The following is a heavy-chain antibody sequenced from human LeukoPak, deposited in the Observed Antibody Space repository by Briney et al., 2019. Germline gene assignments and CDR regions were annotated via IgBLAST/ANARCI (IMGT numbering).Heavy chain of an antibody. Sequence: GASVKVSCKASGYTFTGYYMHWVRQAPGQGLEWMGWINPNSGGTNYAQKFQGRVTMTRDTSISTAYMELSRLRSDDTAVYYCARDRSSGWYIRFDPWGQGTLVTVSS. CDR3: ARDRSSGWYIRFDP. V-gene: IGHV1-2*02. CDR2: INPNSGGT. CDR1: GYTFTGYY. D-gene: IGHD6-19*01. J-gene: IGHJ5*02.